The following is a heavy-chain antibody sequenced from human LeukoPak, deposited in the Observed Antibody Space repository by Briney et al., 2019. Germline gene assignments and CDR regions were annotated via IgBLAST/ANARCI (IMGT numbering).Heavy chain of an antibody. Sequence: PSETLSLTCTVSGGSVSSGSYYWSWIRQPPGKGLEWIGYIYYSGSTNYNPSLKSRVTMSLDTSKNQFSLKLSSVTAADTAVYYCARVVSYTYGSGSYWHYFDYWGQGTLVTVSS. CDR1: GGSVSSGSYY. V-gene: IGHV4-61*01. J-gene: IGHJ4*02. D-gene: IGHD3-10*01. CDR3: ARVVSYTYGSGSYWHYFDY. CDR2: IYYSGST.